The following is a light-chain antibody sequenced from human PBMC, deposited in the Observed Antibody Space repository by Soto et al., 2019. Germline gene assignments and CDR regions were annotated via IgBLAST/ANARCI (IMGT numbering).Light chain of an antibody. CDR2: EGD. Sequence: QSALTQPASVSGSPGQSITISCTGTSSDVVSYNLVSWYQQHPGKAPKLIIYEGDKRPSGLSNRFSGSKSGNTASLTISGLQAEDEADYFCQSYGTSLSGLYVFGTGTKLTVL. V-gene: IGLV2-23*01. J-gene: IGLJ1*01. CDR3: QSYGTSLSGLYV. CDR1: SSDVVSYNL.